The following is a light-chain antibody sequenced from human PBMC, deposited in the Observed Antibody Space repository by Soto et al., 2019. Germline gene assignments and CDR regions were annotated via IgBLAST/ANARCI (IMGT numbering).Light chain of an antibody. V-gene: IGLV2-14*01. J-gene: IGLJ2*01. CDR3: SSYTSSSTLVV. CDR1: TSNVANNF. CDR2: EVS. Sequence: QAVLTQPPSVSAAPGQKVTISCSGTTSNVANNFVSWYQQFPGKAPKLMIYEVSNRPSGVSNRFSGSKSGNTASLTISGLQAEDEADYYCSSYTSSSTLVVFGGGTKLTVL.